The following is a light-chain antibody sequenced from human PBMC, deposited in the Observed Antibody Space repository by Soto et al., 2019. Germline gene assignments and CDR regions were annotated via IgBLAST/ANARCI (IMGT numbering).Light chain of an antibody. J-gene: IGKJ5*01. CDR2: DAS. Sequence: EIVLTQSPPTLFFSPGARANLSCRASQSVSSYLAWYQQNPGQAPRLLIYDASDRATGIPGRFSGSGSGTDFTLTISSLEPEDFAVYYCQQHSNWPPITFGQGTRLEIK. V-gene: IGKV3-11*01. CDR3: QQHSNWPPIT. CDR1: QSVSSY.